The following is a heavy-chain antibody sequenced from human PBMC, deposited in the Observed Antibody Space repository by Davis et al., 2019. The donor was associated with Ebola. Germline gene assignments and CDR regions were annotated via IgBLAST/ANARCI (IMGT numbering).Heavy chain of an antibody. CDR2: IIPILGIA. D-gene: IGHD3-10*01. J-gene: IGHJ4*02. Sequence: SVTVSCKASGGTFSSYAISWVRQAPGQGLEWMGGIIPILGIANYAQKFQGRVTITADESTSTAYMELSSLRSEDTAVYYCARDLEVDYYGSGSYSYFDYWGQGTLVTVSS. V-gene: IGHV1-69*10. CDR1: GGTFSSYA. CDR3: ARDLEVDYYGSGSYSYFDY.